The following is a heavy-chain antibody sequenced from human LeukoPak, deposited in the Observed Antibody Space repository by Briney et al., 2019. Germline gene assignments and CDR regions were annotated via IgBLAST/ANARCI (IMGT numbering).Heavy chain of an antibody. Sequence: ASVKVSCEASGYTFTSYYIHWVRQAPGQGLEWMGIINPSGGSTSYAQKFQGRVTMTRDTSTSTVYMELSSPRSEDTAVYYCARNPDYYDSSGYLLDWGQGILVTVSS. D-gene: IGHD3-22*01. CDR3: ARNPDYYDSSGYLLD. V-gene: IGHV1-46*01. CDR1: GYTFTSYY. J-gene: IGHJ4*02. CDR2: INPSGGST.